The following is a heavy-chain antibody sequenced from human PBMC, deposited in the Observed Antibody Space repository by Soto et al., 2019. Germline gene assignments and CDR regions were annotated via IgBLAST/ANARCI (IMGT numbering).Heavy chain of an antibody. D-gene: IGHD3-3*01. Sequence: PGGSLRLSCAASGFTFSSYSMNWVRQAPGKGLEWVSSISSSSSYIYYADSVKGRFTISRDNAKNSLYLQMNSLRAEDTAVYYCARDGGGRGFLEWLAYYYYYGMDVWGQGTTVTVSS. CDR2: ISSSSSYI. J-gene: IGHJ6*02. V-gene: IGHV3-21*01. CDR1: GFTFSSYS. CDR3: ARDGGGRGFLEWLAYYYYYGMDV.